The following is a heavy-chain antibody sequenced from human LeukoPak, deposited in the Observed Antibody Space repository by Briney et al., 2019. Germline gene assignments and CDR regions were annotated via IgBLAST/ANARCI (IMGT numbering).Heavy chain of an antibody. CDR2: IRQDGSEK. Sequence: GGSLRLSCAASGFTFSNYWMSWVRQAPGKGLEWVANIRQDGSEKYYVDSMRGRFTISRDNAKNSLYLQMNSLRAEDTAVYYCARDSYNWNDVGSWSDYWGQGTLVTVSS. CDR1: GFTFSNYW. CDR3: ARDSYNWNDVGSWSDY. D-gene: IGHD1-1*01. V-gene: IGHV3-7*01. J-gene: IGHJ4*02.